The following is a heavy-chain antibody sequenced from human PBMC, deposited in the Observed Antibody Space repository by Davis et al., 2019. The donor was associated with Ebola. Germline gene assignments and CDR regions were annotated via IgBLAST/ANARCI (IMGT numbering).Heavy chain of an antibody. J-gene: IGHJ4*02. CDR3: ARRYGGRY. D-gene: IGHD4-23*01. CDR2: IYYSGST. CDR1: GGSISSYY. Sequence: SETLSLTCTVSGGSISSYYWRWIRLPPGKGLEWIGYIYYSGSTNYNPSLKSRVTISVDTSKNQFSLKLSSVTAADTDVYYCARRYGGRYWGQGTLVTVAS. V-gene: IGHV4-59*08.